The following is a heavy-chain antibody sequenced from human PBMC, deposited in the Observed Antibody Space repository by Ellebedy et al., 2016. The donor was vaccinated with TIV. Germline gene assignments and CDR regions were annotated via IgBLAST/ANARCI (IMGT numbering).Heavy chain of an antibody. D-gene: IGHD1-26*01. V-gene: IGHV3-23*01. CDR2: ISGSGGST. J-gene: IGHJ5*02. CDR1: GFTFSSYA. Sequence: GGSLRLXXAASGFTFSSYAMSWVRQAPGKGLEWVSAISGSGGSTYYADSVKGRFTISRDNSKNTLYLQMNSLRAEDTAVYYCAKDGFPYSGSYSGWFDPWGQGTLVTVSS. CDR3: AKDGFPYSGSYSGWFDP.